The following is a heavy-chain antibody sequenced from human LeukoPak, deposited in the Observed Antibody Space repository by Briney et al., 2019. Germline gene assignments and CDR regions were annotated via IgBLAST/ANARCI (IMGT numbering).Heavy chain of an antibody. D-gene: IGHD2-2*01. V-gene: IGHV3-7*01. Sequence: QPGGSLRLSCAASGFTFRSYWMSWVRQAPGKGREGGANIKQDGSEKYYVDSVKRRFTISRENAKNSLYLQMKSMRAEDTAVYYCTRGDIVVVPGVPHDYWGPGTLVTASS. CDR3: TRGDIVVVPGVPHDY. CDR2: IKQDGSEK. CDR1: GFTFRSYW. J-gene: IGHJ4*02.